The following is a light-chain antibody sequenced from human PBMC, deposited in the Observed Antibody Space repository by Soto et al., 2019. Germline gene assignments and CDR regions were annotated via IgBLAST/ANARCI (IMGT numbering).Light chain of an antibody. Sequence: TQSPGTLSLSPVERATLSCRASQTVSSNYFAWYQQQPGQSPRLLIYGASTRATGIPARFSGSGSGTDFTLTISSLQSEDFAVYSCQQYNNWPLTFGGGTKVDIK. V-gene: IGKV3-15*01. J-gene: IGKJ4*01. CDR1: QTVSSN. CDR2: GAS. CDR3: QQYNNWPLT.